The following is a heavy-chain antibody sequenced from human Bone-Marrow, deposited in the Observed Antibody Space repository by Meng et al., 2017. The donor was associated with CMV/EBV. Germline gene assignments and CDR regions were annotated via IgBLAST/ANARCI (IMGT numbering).Heavy chain of an antibody. Sequence: GGSLRLSCAASGFTFSRYWMHWVRQAPGKGLVWVSRISNDGSITTYADSVKGRFTISRDNAENTLYLQMNSLRAEDTAVYYCARVAYCGGDCYYYFDSWGQGTLVTVSS. V-gene: IGHV3-74*01. CDR3: ARVAYCGGDCYYYFDS. J-gene: IGHJ4*02. CDR2: ISNDGSIT. CDR1: GFTFSRYW. D-gene: IGHD2-21*01.